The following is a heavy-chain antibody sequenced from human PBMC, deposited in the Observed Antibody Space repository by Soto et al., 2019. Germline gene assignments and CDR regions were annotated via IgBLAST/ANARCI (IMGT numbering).Heavy chain of an antibody. D-gene: IGHD3-3*01. V-gene: IGHV4-39*01. J-gene: IGHJ4*02. CDR3: ARALEPGQRSIDY. CDR2: IYYRGNA. Sequence: SQTLSLTCSVSDDSINSDKYYWGRIRQPPGKGLEWIGSIYYRGNAYYNPSLQTRVTISLDKSKSQFSLKLNSVTAADSAVYFCARALEPGQRSIDYWGQGTLVTVSS. CDR1: DDSINSDKYY.